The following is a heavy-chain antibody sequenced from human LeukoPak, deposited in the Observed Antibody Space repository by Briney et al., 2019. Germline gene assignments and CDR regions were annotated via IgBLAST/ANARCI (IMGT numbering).Heavy chain of an antibody. CDR3: ARDESRYDFWSGYYNPIDY. CDR1: GFTFSSYG. Sequence: PGGSLRLSCAASGFTFSSYGMHWVRQAPGKGLVWVSRINSDGSSTSYADSVKGRFTISRDNAKNTLYLQMNSLRAEDTAVYYCARDESRYDFWSGYYNPIDYWGQGTLVTVSS. V-gene: IGHV3-74*01. D-gene: IGHD3-3*01. J-gene: IGHJ4*02. CDR2: INSDGSST.